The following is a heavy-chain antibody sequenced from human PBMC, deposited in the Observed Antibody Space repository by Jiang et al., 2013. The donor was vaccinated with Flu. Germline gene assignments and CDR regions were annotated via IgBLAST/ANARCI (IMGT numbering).Heavy chain of an antibody. Sequence: LKPSETLSLTCTLFGGSFTGYYWSWIRQSPGKGLEWIGEVNHRGGINHNPSLKSRVTISVDTSKKQFSLNVASVTAADTGVYYCARGTTAAPIDYWGQGSLVTVSS. V-gene: IGHV4-34*01. D-gene: IGHD2-2*01. CDR3: ARGTTAAPIDY. CDR1: GGSFTGYY. CDR2: VNHRGGI. J-gene: IGHJ4*02.